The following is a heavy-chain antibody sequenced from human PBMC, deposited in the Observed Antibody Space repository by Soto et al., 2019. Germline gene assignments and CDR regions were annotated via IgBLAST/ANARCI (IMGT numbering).Heavy chain of an antibody. D-gene: IGHD2-2*01. CDR3: AIGGIAVVPAAQVLDYYYGMDV. V-gene: IGHV1-2*04. CDR2: INPNSGGT. Sequence: GASVKVSCKASGYTFTGYYMHWVRQAPGQGLEWMGWINPNSGGTNYAQKFQGWVTMTRDTSISTAYMELSRLRSDDTAVYYCAIGGIAVVPAAQVLDYYYGMDVWGQGTTVTVSS. CDR1: GYTFTGYY. J-gene: IGHJ6*02.